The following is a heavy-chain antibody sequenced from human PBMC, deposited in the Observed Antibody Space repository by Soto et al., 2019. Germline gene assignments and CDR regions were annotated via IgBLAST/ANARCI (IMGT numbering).Heavy chain of an antibody. CDR1: GFTFSSYS. CDR2: ISSSSSYI. Sequence: VQLVESGGGLVKPGGSLRLSCAASGFTFSSYSMNWVRQAPGKGLEWVSSISSSSSYIYYADSVKGRFTISRDNAKNSLYLQMNSLRAEDTAVYYCARDLNDYYYYYYMDVWGKGTTVTVSS. V-gene: IGHV3-21*01. CDR3: ARDLNDYYYYYYMDV. J-gene: IGHJ6*03.